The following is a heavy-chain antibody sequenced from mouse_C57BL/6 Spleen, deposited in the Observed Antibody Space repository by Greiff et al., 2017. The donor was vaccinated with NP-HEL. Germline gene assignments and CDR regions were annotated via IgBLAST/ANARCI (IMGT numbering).Heavy chain of an antibody. Sequence: VQLQQSGPELVKPGASVKISCKASGYAFSSSWMNWVKQRPGEGLEWIGRIYPGDGDTNYNGKFKGKATLTADKSSSTAYMQLSSLTSDDSAVYFCAREGPYYGNYVVYAMDYWGQGTSVTVSS. CDR1: GYAFSSSW. CDR3: AREGPYYGNYVVYAMDY. D-gene: IGHD2-10*01. V-gene: IGHV1-82*01. CDR2: IYPGDGDT. J-gene: IGHJ4*01.